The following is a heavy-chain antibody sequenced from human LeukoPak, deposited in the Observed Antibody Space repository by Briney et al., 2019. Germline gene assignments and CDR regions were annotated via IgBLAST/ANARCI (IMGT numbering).Heavy chain of an antibody. CDR2: VSGSGPGT. CDR1: GFTFYNYA. CDR3: AKVLHPYSSQPIFDY. Sequence: PGGSLRLSCAASGFTFYNYAMNWVRQAPGKGLEWVSTVSGSGPGTYYADSVTGRLTISRDNSKNTVYLQINSLRAEDTAVYYCAKVLHPYSSQPIFDYWGQGTLVTVSS. J-gene: IGHJ4*02. D-gene: IGHD2-15*01. V-gene: IGHV3-23*01.